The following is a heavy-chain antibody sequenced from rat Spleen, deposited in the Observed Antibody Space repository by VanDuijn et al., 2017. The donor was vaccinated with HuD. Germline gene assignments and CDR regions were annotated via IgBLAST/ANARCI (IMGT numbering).Heavy chain of an antibody. J-gene: IGHJ2*01. Sequence: EVQLVESGGGLVQPGRSLKLSCAASGFTFSDYYMAWVRQAPGKGLEWVASITNTGGSTYYPDSVRGRFTISRDNAKSTLYLQMDSLRSEDTATYYCARHEDYGGYSRDYFGYWGQGVMVTVSS. CDR1: GFTFSDYY. CDR2: ITNTGGST. CDR3: ARHEDYGGYSRDYFGY. V-gene: IGHV5-25*01. D-gene: IGHD1-11*01.